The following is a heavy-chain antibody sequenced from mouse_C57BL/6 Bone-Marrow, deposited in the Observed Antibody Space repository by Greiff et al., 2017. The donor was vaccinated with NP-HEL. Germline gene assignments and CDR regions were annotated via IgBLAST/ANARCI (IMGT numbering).Heavy chain of an antibody. CDR3: ARDAPYFAMDY. V-gene: IGHV7-1*01. J-gene: IGHJ4*01. Sequence: EVKLVESGGGLVQSGRSLRLSCATSGFTFSDFYMEWDRQAPGKGLEWIAASRNKANDYTTEYSASVKGRFIVSRDTSQSILYLQMNALRAEDTAIYYCARDAPYFAMDYWGQGTSVTVSS. CDR2: SRNKANDYTT. CDR1: GFTFSDFY.